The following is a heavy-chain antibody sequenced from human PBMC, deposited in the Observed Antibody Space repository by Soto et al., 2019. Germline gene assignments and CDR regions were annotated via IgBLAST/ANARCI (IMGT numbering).Heavy chain of an antibody. CDR3: VRFGGAAAGPGDY. Sequence: PGGSLRLSCVASEFTFSSYEMNWVRQAPGKGLEWVSHISTSGTTIYYTDSVKGRFTISRDNAKKSLYLQMNSLRAEDTAGYYGVRFGGAAAGPGDYWGQGTLVTVSS. CDR1: EFTFSSYE. D-gene: IGHD6-13*01. CDR2: ISTSGTTI. J-gene: IGHJ4*02. V-gene: IGHV3-48*03.